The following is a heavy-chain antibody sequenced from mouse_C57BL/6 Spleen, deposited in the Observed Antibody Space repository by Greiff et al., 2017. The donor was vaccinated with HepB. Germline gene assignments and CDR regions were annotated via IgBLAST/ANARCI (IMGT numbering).Heavy chain of an antibody. CDR3: ARGAYGSSNEGYFDV. Sequence: QVQLQQPGAELVMPGASVKLSCKASGYTFTSYWMHWVKQRPGQGLEWIGELDPSDSYTNYNQKFKGKSTLTVDKSSSTAYMQLSSLTSEDSAVYDCARGAYGSSNEGYFDVWGTGTTGTVSA. V-gene: IGHV1-69*01. J-gene: IGHJ1*03. CDR2: LDPSDSYT. D-gene: IGHD1-1*01. CDR1: GYTFTSYW.